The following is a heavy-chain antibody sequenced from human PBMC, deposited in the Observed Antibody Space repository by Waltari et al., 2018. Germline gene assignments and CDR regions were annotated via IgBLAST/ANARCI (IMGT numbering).Heavy chain of an antibody. V-gene: IGHV4-59*01. J-gene: IGHJ6*02. CDR2: IYYSGST. Sequence: QVQLQESGPGLVKPSEHLSLTCTVPGGSISSYYWSWIRQPPGKGLEWIGYIYYSGSTNYNPSLKSRVTISVDTSKNQFSLKLSSVTAADTAVYYCASGAYDGMDVWGQGTTVTVSS. CDR1: GGSISSYY. CDR3: ASGAYDGMDV.